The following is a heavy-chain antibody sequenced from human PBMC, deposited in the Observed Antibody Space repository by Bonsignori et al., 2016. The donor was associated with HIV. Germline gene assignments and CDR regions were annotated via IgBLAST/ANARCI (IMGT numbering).Heavy chain of an antibody. CDR3: AKVEESGYYYYYYYYMDV. J-gene: IGHJ6*03. V-gene: IGHV3-23*03. D-gene: IGHD3-3*01. Sequence: WIRHAPRKGLEWVSVIYSGGSSTYYADSVKGRFTISRDNSKNTLYLQMNSLRAEDTAVYYCAKVEESGYYYYYYYYMDVWGKGTTVTVSS. CDR2: IYSGGSST.